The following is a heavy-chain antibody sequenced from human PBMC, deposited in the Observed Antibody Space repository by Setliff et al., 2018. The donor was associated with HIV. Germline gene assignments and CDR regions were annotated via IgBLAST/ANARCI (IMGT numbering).Heavy chain of an antibody. J-gene: IGHJ5*02. CDR1: GFTFSSYA. D-gene: IGHD6-13*01. CDR3: AKADDGAAAGPAP. Sequence: GSLRLSCAASGFTFSSYAMSWVRQAPGKGLEWVAVIWYDGTNKNYADSVKDRFTISRDNSKHTVYLQMNGLTPEGTAVYFCAKADDGAAAGPAPWGQGTLVTVSS. CDR2: IWYDGTNK. V-gene: IGHV3-30*02.